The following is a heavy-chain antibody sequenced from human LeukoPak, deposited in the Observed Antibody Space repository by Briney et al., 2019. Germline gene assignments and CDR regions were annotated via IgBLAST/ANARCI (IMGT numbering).Heavy chain of an antibody. CDR3: ARGYSYSWGY. D-gene: IGHD5-18*01. CDR1: DFTFSSNP. CDR2: LYSGGST. V-gene: IGHV3-66*01. Sequence: GGSLRLSCAGSDFTFSSNPLSWVRQAPGKGLEWVSVLYSGGSTYYADSVKGRFTISRDNSKNTLYLQMNSLRAEDTAVYYCARGYSYSWGYWGQGALVTVSS. J-gene: IGHJ4*02.